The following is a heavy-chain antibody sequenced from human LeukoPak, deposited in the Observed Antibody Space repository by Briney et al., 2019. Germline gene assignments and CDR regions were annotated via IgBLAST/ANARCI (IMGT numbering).Heavy chain of an antibody. CDR1: SGSIINYY. D-gene: IGHD3-10*01. Sequence: SETLSLTCTVSSGSIINYYWSWVRQSPGKGLEWIGRIHITESTNYNPSLKSRVTLSQDMSKSQISLRLRSVTAADTAVYYCARDHIGLIPDYWGQGILVSVSS. J-gene: IGHJ4*02. V-gene: IGHV4-4*07. CDR2: IHITEST. CDR3: ARDHIGLIPDY.